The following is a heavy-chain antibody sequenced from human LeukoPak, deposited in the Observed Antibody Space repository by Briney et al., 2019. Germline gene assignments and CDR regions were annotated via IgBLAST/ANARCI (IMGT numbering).Heavy chain of an antibody. CDR3: AASGVTMVRGTIKGFDY. CDR1: GGTFSSYG. J-gene: IGHJ4*02. Sequence: ASVKVSCKASGGTFSSYGISWVRQAPGQGLEWMGWISAYNGNTNYAQELQGRVTMTTDTSTSTAYMELRSLRSDDTAVYYCAASGVTMVRGTIKGFDYWGQGTLVTVSS. CDR2: ISAYNGNT. V-gene: IGHV1-18*01. D-gene: IGHD3-10*01.